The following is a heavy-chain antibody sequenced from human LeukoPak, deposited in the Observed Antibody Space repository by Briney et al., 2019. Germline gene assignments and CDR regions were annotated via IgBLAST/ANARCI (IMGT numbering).Heavy chain of an antibody. CDR3: ARADCDSSGCHTVSY. V-gene: IGHV3-64*02. Sequence: GGSLRLSCAASGFTFNSYAMQWIRQAPGKGLEYVSVIDSIGDSIYYADSVRGRFTISRDNSKNTVHLQMDSLRAEDMAVYYCARADCDSSGCHTVSYWGQGTLVTVSS. CDR1: GFTFNSYA. D-gene: IGHD2-2*02. CDR2: IDSIGDSI. J-gene: IGHJ4*02.